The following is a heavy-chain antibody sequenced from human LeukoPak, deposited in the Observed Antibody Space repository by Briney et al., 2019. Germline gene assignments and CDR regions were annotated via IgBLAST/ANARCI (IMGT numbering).Heavy chain of an antibody. D-gene: IGHD2-8*01. CDR3: AKRITVSAGYYLDS. Sequence: GGSLTLSCVGSGFSFSSFAMSWVRQAPGKGLEWVSTVSGGGAYTYYADSVKGRFTVSRDDSKSMHFLQMNSLRPEDTALYFCAKRITVSAGYYLDSWGQGTPVTVSS. CDR1: GFSFSSFA. CDR2: VSGGGAYT. J-gene: IGHJ4*02. V-gene: IGHV3-23*01.